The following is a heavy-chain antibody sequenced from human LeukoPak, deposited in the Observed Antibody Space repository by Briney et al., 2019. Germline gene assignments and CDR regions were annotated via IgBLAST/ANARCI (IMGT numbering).Heavy chain of an antibody. J-gene: IGHJ4*02. V-gene: IGHV4-59*08. D-gene: IGHD2-2*01. Sequence: SETLSLTCTVSGGSMNNYYWSWIRQPPGKGREYIGSIDYRGSTKYNPSLKSRVTISVDTSKNQFSLKLSSVTAADTAVYYCARVPAATPYYFDYWGQGTLVTVSS. CDR1: GGSMNNYY. CDR3: ARVPAATPYYFDY. CDR2: IDYRGST.